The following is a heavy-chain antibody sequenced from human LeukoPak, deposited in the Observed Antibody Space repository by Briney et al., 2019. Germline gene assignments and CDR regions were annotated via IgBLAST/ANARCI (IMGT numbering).Heavy chain of an antibody. Sequence: PGGSLHLSCAASGFTFSSYAMSWVRQAPGKGREGVSAISGSGGSTYYAASAKGRFTISRDNSKNTLYLQMNSLRAEDTAVYYCAKDHPNYYDSIAPFDFWGQGPLVTVSS. D-gene: IGHD3-22*01. CDR3: AKDHPNYYDSIAPFDF. J-gene: IGHJ4*02. CDR1: GFTFSSYA. V-gene: IGHV3-23*01. CDR2: ISGSGGST.